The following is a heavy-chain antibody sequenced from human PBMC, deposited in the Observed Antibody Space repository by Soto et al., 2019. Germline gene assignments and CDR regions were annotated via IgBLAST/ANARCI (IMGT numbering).Heavy chain of an antibody. V-gene: IGHV1-3*01. J-gene: IGHJ4*02. D-gene: IGHD3-3*01. CDR2: INAGNGNT. Sequence: VKVACTAVGYTFTIYAVPWVLKAPGQRLEWMGWINAGNGNTKYSQKFKGRVTINRDTSASTAYMELISLRSEDTAGYYCARGRFTIFGVVYSFDYWGQGTVVTVSS. CDR3: ARGRFTIFGVVYSFDY. CDR1: GYTFTIYA.